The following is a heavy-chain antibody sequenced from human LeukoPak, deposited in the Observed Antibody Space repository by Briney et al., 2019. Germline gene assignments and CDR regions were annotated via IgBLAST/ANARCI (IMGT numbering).Heavy chain of an antibody. V-gene: IGHV3-21*01. Sequence: NTGGSLRLSCAASGFTFSFYSMNWVRQAPGKGLEWVSSISSSSSYIYYADSVKGRFTISRDNAKNSLYLQMNSLRAEDTAVYYCARDRTTMVRDYYYYMDVWGKGTTVTVSS. CDR3: ARDRTTMVRDYYYYMDV. CDR2: ISSSSSYI. CDR1: GFTFSFYS. D-gene: IGHD3-10*01. J-gene: IGHJ6*03.